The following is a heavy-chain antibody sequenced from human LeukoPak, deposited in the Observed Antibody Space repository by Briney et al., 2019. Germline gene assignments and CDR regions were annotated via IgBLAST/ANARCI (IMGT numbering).Heavy chain of an antibody. CDR3: ARRVSIAARWGADY. Sequence: PSETLSLTCTVSGGSISSSSYYWGWIRQPPGKGLEWIGSIYYSGSTYYNPSLKSRVTISVDTSKNQFSLKLSSVTAADTAVYYCARRVSIAARWGADYWGQGTLVTVSS. J-gene: IGHJ4*02. CDR1: GGSISSSSYY. D-gene: IGHD6-6*01. CDR2: IYYSGST. V-gene: IGHV4-39*01.